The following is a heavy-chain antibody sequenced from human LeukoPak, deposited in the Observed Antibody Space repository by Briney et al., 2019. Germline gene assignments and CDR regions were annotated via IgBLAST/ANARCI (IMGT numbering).Heavy chain of an antibody. CDR1: GFTFSSFA. CDR3: VKDPSGNYFYFDY. CDR2: ISSDGGRT. V-gene: IGHV3-64D*09. J-gene: IGHJ4*02. D-gene: IGHD1-26*01. Sequence: GSLRLSCSASGFTFSSFAMFWVRQAPGKGLEYVSGISSDGGRTNYADSVKARFTISRDNSKVTLYLQMTSLRPEDTAICYCVKDPSGNYFYFDYWGQGTLVTVSS.